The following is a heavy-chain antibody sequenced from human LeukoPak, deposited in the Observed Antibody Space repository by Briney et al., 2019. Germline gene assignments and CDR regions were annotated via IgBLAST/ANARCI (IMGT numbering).Heavy chain of an antibody. CDR3: ARGGESYSDY. J-gene: IGHJ4*02. D-gene: IGHD2-21*01. CDR1: GGSLSGYY. V-gene: IGHV4-4*07. Sequence: SGTPSLTCTGSGGSLSGYYWTWIRPPVGKGLEWIGRLDPSGSTNYNPSLNSRVTMSVDTSKNQFSLKLTSVTAADTAVYYCARGGESYSDYWGQGTLVTVSS. CDR2: LDPSGST.